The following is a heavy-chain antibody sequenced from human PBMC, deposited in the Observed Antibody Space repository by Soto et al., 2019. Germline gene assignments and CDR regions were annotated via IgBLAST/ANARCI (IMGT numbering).Heavy chain of an antibody. CDR2: IDSDGSST. D-gene: IGHD6-13*01. CDR1: GFTFSSYW. J-gene: IGHJ4*02. CDR3: ARDKRWAPFDY. V-gene: IGHV3-74*01. Sequence: PGGSLSLSCAASGFTFSSYWMHWVRQAPGKGLVWVSRIDSDGSSTSYADSVKGRFTISRDNAKNTLYLQMNSLRAEDTAVYYCARDKRWAPFDYWGQGTLVTVSS.